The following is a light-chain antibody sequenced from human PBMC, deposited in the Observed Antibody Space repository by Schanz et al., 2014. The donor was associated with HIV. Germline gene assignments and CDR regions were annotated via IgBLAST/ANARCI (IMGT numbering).Light chain of an antibody. V-gene: IGLV1-47*02. CDR3: AAWDDSLSGPV. J-gene: IGLJ3*02. Sequence: QSVLTQPPSASGTPGQRVTISCSGGSSNIGSNAVSWYQQLPGTAPKLVIYNTYHRPSGVPDRFSGSRSGTSASLAISGLRSEDEADYFCAAWDDSLSGPVFGGGTKVTVL. CDR1: SSNIGSNA. CDR2: NTY.